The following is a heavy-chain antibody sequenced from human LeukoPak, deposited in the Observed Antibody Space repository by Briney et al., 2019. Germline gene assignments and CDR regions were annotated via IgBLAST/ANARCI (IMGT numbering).Heavy chain of an antibody. Sequence: GGSLRLSCAASGLTFSSYAMSWVRQAPGKGLEWVSVISGGATYYADSVKGRFTTSRDNSKNTLYLQMNSLRAEDTAVYYCAKDGVATITYDYWGQGTLVTVSS. CDR3: AKDGVATITYDY. D-gene: IGHD5-12*01. V-gene: IGHV3-23*01. CDR2: ISGGAT. J-gene: IGHJ4*02. CDR1: GLTFSSYA.